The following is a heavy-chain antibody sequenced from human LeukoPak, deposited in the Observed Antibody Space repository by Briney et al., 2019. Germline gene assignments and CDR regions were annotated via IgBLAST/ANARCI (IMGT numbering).Heavy chain of an antibody. D-gene: IGHD2-2*01. CDR3: ARDGGYQLGWFDP. CDR2: INTDGSST. V-gene: IGHV3-74*01. CDR1: GFTFSSYW. J-gene: IGHJ5*02. Sequence: GGSLRLSCAASGFTFSSYWMHWVRQAPGKGLVWVSRINTDGSSTSYADSVKGRFTISRDNAKNTLYLQMNSLRAEDTAVYYCARDGGYQLGWFDPWGQGTLVTVSS.